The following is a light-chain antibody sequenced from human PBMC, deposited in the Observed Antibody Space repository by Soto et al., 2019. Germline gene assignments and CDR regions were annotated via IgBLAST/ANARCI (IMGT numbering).Light chain of an antibody. J-gene: IGKJ3*01. CDR3: QQSYGTPFT. CDR1: QSISSY. CDR2: AAS. Sequence: DIQMTQSPSSLSACVGDRVTITCRASQSISSYLNWYQQKPGKAPNLLIYAASSLQSGVPSRFSGSGSGTDFTLTISSLQPEDFATYYCQQSYGTPFTFGPGTKVDIK. V-gene: IGKV1-39*01.